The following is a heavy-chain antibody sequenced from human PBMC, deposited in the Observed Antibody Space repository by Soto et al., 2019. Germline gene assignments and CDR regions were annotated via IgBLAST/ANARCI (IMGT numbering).Heavy chain of an antibody. CDR2: IYYSGST. Sequence: QLQLQESGPGLVKPSETLSLTCTVSGGSISSSSYYWGWIRQPPGKGLEWIGSIYYSGSTYYNPSLKSRVTISVDTSKNQLSLKVISVTAADTAVYYCARRGTHYYDSSGLGFDPWGQGTLVTVSS. CDR3: ARRGTHYYDSSGLGFDP. V-gene: IGHV4-39*01. CDR1: GGSISSSSYY. D-gene: IGHD3-22*01. J-gene: IGHJ5*02.